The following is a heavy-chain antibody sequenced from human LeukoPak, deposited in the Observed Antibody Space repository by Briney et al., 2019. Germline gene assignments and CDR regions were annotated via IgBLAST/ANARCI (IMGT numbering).Heavy chain of an antibody. CDR1: GYTFTGYY. Sequence: ASVKVSCKASGYTFTGYYMHWVRQAPGQGLEWMGWISAYNGSTNYAQKLQGRVTMTTDTSTSTAYMELRSLRSDDTAVYYCARDPGYDFWSGLYHYYYYGMDVWGQGTTVTVSS. D-gene: IGHD3-3*01. V-gene: IGHV1-18*04. CDR2: ISAYNGST. CDR3: ARDPGYDFWSGLYHYYYYGMDV. J-gene: IGHJ6*02.